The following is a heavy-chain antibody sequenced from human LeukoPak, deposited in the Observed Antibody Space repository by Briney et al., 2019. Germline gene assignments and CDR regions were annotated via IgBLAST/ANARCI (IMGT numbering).Heavy chain of an antibody. J-gene: IGHJ4*02. CDR1: GGSFSGYY. CDR3: ASSGRFLEQPWILYYFDY. V-gene: IGHV4-34*01. D-gene: IGHD3-3*01. Sequence: TSETLSLTCAVYGGSFSGYYWSWIRQPPGKGLEWIGEINHSGSTNYNPSLKSRVTISVDTSKNQFSLKLSSVTAADTAVYYCASSGRFLEQPWILYYFDYWGQGTLVTVSS. CDR2: INHSGST.